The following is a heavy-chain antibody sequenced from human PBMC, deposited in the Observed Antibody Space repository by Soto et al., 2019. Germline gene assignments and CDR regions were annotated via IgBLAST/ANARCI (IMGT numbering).Heavy chain of an antibody. CDR1: GFTFSSYS. Sequence: PGGSLRLSCAASGFTFSSYSMNWVRQAPGKGLEWVSSISSSSSYIYYADSVKGRFTISRDNAKNSLYLQMNSLRAEDTAVYYCARGPQPPHYYDFWSGYRDYYYYGMDVWGQGTTVTVSS. CDR2: ISSSSSYI. CDR3: ARGPQPPHYYDFWSGYRDYYYYGMDV. D-gene: IGHD3-3*01. V-gene: IGHV3-21*01. J-gene: IGHJ6*02.